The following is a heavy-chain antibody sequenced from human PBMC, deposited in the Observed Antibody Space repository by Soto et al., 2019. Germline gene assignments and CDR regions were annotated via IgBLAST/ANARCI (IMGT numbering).Heavy chain of an antibody. CDR2: IYPGDSDP. Sequence: GESLKISCKGSGYSFTSYWIGWVRQMPGKGLEWMGIIYPGDSDPRYSPSFQGQVTISADKSHSTAYLQWSSLKASDTAMYYCASQVGGYSGYDDAFDIWGQGTMVTVSS. V-gene: IGHV5-51*01. CDR3: ASQVGGYSGYDDAFDI. J-gene: IGHJ3*02. D-gene: IGHD5-12*01. CDR1: GYSFTSYW.